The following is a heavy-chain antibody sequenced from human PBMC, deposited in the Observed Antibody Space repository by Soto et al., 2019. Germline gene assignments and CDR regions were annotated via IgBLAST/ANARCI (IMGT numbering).Heavy chain of an antibody. Sequence: SETLSLSCTVSGVSISSSSYYWGWIRQPPGKGLEWIGSIYYSGSTYYNLSLKSRVTISVDTSKNQFSLKLSSVTAADTAVYFCARLPGYCSADSCRIDYWGQGTLVTVS. V-gene: IGHV4-39*01. CDR2: IYYSGST. J-gene: IGHJ4*02. D-gene: IGHD2-15*01. CDR3: ARLPGYCSADSCRIDY. CDR1: GVSISSSSYY.